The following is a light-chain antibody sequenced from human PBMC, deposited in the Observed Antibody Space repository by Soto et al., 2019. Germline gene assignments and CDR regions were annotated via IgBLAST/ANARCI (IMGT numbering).Light chain of an antibody. V-gene: IGKV1-9*01. CDR1: QGISGY. Sequence: DIQLTQSPSFLSASVGDRVTITCRASQGISGYLAWYQQKPGKAPKLLIYAASTLQSAVPSRFSGSGSGTDFALSISSLQPEDFATYYCQQLNSYTLFGPGTKVDIK. J-gene: IGKJ3*01. CDR3: QQLNSYTL. CDR2: AAS.